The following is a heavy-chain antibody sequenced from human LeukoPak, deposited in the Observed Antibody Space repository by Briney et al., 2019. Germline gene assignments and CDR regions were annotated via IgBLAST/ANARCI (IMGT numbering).Heavy chain of an antibody. J-gene: IGHJ6*03. Sequence: PSETLSLTCAVYGGSFSGYYWSWIRQPPGKGLEWIGEINHSGSTNYNPSLKSRVTISVDTSKNQFSLKLSSVTAADTAVYYCARIGPDFWSGYRGYYMDVWGKGTTVTVSS. V-gene: IGHV4-34*01. CDR2: INHSGST. CDR3: ARIGPDFWSGYRGYYMDV. CDR1: GGSFSGYY. D-gene: IGHD3-3*01.